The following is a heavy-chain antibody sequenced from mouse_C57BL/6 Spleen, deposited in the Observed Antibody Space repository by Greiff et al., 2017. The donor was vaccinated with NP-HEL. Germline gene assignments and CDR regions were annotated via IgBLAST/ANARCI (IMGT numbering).Heavy chain of an antibody. Sequence: VQLKESGGGLVKPGGSLKLSCAASGFTFSDYGMHWVRQAPEKGLEWIAYISSGSSTIYYADTVKGRFTISRDNAKNTLFLQMTSRRSEDTAMYYCTRDYGTLDYWGQGSSVTVSS. V-gene: IGHV5-17*01. CDR2: ISSGSSTI. J-gene: IGHJ4*01. D-gene: IGHD2-1*01. CDR1: GFTFSDYG. CDR3: TRDYGTLDY.